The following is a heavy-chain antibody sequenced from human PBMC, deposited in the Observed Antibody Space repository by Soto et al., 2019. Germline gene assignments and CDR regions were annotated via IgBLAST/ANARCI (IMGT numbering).Heavy chain of an antibody. CDR1: GYSFTSYW. J-gene: IGHJ6*02. V-gene: IGHV5-10-1*01. CDR2: IDPSDSYT. Sequence: GESLKISCKGSGYSFTSYWISWVRQMPGKGLEWMGRIDPSDSYTNYSPSFQGHVTISADKSISTAYLQWSSLKASDTAMYYCARTGTGYYYYYGMDVWGQGTTVTVS. D-gene: IGHD1-1*01. CDR3: ARTGTGYYYYYGMDV.